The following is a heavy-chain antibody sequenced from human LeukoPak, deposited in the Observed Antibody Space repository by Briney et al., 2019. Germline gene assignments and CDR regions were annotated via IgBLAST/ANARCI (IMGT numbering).Heavy chain of an antibody. CDR1: GYTFTGYY. CDR3: ARDTVTRGHRLFDY. CDR2: INPNSGGT. Sequence: ASVKVSCKASGYTFTGYYMHWVRQAPGQGLEWMGRINPNSGGTNYAQKFQGRVTMTRVTSISTAYMELSRLRSDDTAVYYCARDTVTRGHRLFDYWGQGTLVTVSS. D-gene: IGHD4-17*01. V-gene: IGHV1-2*06. J-gene: IGHJ4*02.